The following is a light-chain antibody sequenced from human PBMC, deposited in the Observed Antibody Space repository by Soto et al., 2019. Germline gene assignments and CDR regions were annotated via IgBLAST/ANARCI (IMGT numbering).Light chain of an antibody. CDR3: QQYGSSRRT. CDR1: QSVSSSY. J-gene: IGKJ1*01. V-gene: IGKV3-20*01. Sequence: IVLTLSAVTLSLSPGERATLSCRASQSVSSSYLAWYQQKPGQAPRLLIYGASSRATGIPDRFSGSGSGTDFTLTISRLEPEDFAVYYCQQYGSSRRTFGQGTKVDI. CDR2: GAS.